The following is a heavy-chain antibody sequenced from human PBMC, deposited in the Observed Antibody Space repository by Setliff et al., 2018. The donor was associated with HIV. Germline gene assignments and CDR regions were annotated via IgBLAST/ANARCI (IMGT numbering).Heavy chain of an antibody. Sequence: GGSLRLSCAASGFSFHDYYMSWVRQAPGKGLEWLSYISDSSTYTHYADSVKGRFTVSRDNAKSSLFLQMNSLRAEDTAVYYCARDLSGWNYFDLWGQGTLVTVSS. D-gene: IGHD6-19*01. CDR3: ARDLSGWNYFDL. CDR1: GFSFHDYY. V-gene: IGHV3-11*05. J-gene: IGHJ4*02. CDR2: ISDSSTYT.